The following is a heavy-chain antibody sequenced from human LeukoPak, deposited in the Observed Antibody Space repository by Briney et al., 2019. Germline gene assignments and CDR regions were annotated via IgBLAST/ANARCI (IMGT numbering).Heavy chain of an antibody. CDR2: INHSGST. V-gene: IGHV4-34*01. D-gene: IGHD1-26*01. Sequence: SETLSLTCAVYGGSFSGYYWSWIRQPPGKGLEWIGEINHSGSTNYNPSLKSRVTISVDTSKNQFSLKLSSVTAADTAVYYCARGQGPPRPLPPNWFDPWGQGTLVTVSS. CDR1: GGSFSGYY. J-gene: IGHJ5*02. CDR3: ARGQGPPRPLPPNWFDP.